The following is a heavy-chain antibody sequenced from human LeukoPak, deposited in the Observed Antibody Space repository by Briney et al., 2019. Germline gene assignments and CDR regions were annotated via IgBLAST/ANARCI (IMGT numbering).Heavy chain of an antibody. CDR1: GFTFSSYG. D-gene: IGHD2-15*01. V-gene: IGHV3-30*03. CDR3: ARGGYCSGGSCYSEFYYYGMDV. J-gene: IGHJ6*02. CDR2: ISYDGSNK. Sequence: GGSLRLSCAASGFTFSSYGMHWVRQAPGKGLEWVAVISYDGSNKYYADSVKGRFTISRDNSKNTLYLQMNSLRAEDTAVYYCARGGYCSGGSCYSEFYYYGMDVWGQGTTVIVSS.